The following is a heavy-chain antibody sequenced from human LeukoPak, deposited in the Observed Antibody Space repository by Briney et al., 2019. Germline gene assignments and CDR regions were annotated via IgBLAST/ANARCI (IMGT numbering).Heavy chain of an antibody. CDR3: ARHVEGDPGDYGDPFDY. J-gene: IGHJ4*02. Sequence: ASVNVSCKASGYTFTSYGISWVRQAPGQGLEWMGWISAYNGNTNYAQKLQGRVTMTTDTSTSTAYMELRSLRSDDTAVYYCARHVEGDPGDYGDPFDYWGQGTLVTVSS. CDR2: ISAYNGNT. D-gene: IGHD4-17*01. CDR1: GYTFTSYG. V-gene: IGHV1-18*01.